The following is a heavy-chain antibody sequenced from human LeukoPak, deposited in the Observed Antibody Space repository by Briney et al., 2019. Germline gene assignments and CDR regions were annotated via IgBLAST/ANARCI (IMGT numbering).Heavy chain of an antibody. CDR3: ARDPGYYYYGMDV. CDR2: INGEGSRI. V-gene: IGHV3-74*01. Sequence: GGSLRLSCAVTGVNLRTSWIHWGRHSPGRGLEWVARINGEGSRISYADSVRGRFTISRDNAKNTAYLQMNSLRAEDTALYYCARDPGYYYYGMDVWGQGTTVVVSS. J-gene: IGHJ6*02. CDR1: GVNLRTSW.